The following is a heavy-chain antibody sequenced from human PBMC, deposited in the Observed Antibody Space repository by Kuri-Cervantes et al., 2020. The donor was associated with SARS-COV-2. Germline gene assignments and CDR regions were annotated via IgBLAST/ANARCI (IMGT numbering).Heavy chain of an antibody. CDR1: GFSFSSYA. CDR3: AKDPPATTEYYYAMDV. V-gene: IGHV3-23*01. D-gene: IGHD4-17*01. Sequence: GESLKISCAASGFSFSSYAMSWVRQAPGKGLEWVSVISGSGTGEYYADSVKGRFTISRDNSKNTLYLQMNSLRAEDTAVYFCAKDPPATTEYYYAMDVRGQGTTVTVSS. J-gene: IGHJ6*02. CDR2: ISGSGTGE.